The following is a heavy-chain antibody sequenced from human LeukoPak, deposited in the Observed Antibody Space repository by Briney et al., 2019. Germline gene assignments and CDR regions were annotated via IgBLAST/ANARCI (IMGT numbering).Heavy chain of an antibody. V-gene: IGHV4-4*07. CDR2: IYTSGST. CDR1: GGSISSYY. Sequence: SETLSLTCTVSGGSISSYYWSWIRQPAGKGLEWIGRIYTSGSTNYNPSLKSRVTMSVDTSKNQFSLKLSSVTAADTAVSYCARDGSMSSSWYLDYWGQGTLVTVSS. D-gene: IGHD6-13*01. CDR3: ARDGSMSSSWYLDY. J-gene: IGHJ4*02.